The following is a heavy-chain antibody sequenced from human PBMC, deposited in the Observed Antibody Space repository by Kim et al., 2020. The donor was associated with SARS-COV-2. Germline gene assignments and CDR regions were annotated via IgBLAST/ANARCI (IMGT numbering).Heavy chain of an antibody. CDR3: ARDGGSYFDC. V-gene: IGHV4-4*02. D-gene: IGHD1-26*01. Sequence: SPTSTPSLNSRDTISVDESKNKFSLTLSHVTAADTAVYYCARDGGSYFDCWGQGTLVTVSS. CDR2: SP. J-gene: IGHJ4*02.